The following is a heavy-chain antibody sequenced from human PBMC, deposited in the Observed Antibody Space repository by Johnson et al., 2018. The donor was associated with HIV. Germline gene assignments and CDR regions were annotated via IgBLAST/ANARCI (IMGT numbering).Heavy chain of an antibody. D-gene: IGHD1-7*01. CDR1: GFTFNSYV. Sequence: VQLVESGGGLVQAGGSLRLSCAASGFTFNSYVMSWVRQAPGKGLEWVGRIKSKTDGGTTDYAAPVKGRLTISRDNSKNTLYLQMNSLRAEDTAVYYCAKDHHTVMLELLGAFDIWGQGTMVTVSS. J-gene: IGHJ3*02. CDR2: IKSKTDGGTT. CDR3: AKDHHTVMLELLGAFDI. V-gene: IGHV3-15*01.